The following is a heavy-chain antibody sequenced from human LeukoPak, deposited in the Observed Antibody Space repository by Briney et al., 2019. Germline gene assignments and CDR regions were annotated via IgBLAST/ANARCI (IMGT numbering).Heavy chain of an antibody. D-gene: IGHD4-23*01. V-gene: IGHV4-34*01. CDR1: GGSFSGYY. J-gene: IGHJ4*02. CDR3: ARGGGGNSDY. CDR2: INHSGIT. Sequence: SETLSLTCAVYGGSFSGYYWSWIRQPPGKGLEWIGEINHSGITNYNPSLKSRVTISVDTSKNQFSLKLSSVTAADTAVYYCARGGGGNSDYWGQGTLVTVSS.